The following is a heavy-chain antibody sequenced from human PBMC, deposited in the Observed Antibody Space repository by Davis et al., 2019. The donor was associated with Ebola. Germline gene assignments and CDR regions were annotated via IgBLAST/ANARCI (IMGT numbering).Heavy chain of an antibody. V-gene: IGHV5-51*01. Sequence: GESLKISCKGSGYPFSVYWIAWVRQMPGKGLEWMGIIYPGDSDARYSPSFQGQVTITADKSTSTAYLQWSSLKASDTAIYYCARRSRDIYSDGGVSANYFDYWGQGTLVAVSS. D-gene: IGHD2-8*02. CDR2: IYPGDSDA. J-gene: IGHJ4*02. CDR3: ARRSRDIYSDGGVSANYFDY. CDR1: GYPFSVYW.